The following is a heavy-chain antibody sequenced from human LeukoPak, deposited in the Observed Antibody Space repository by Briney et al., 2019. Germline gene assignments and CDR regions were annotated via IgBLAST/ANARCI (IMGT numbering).Heavy chain of an antibody. CDR2: ISSSGSTI. J-gene: IGHJ4*02. CDR1: GFTFSTYS. CDR3: ARDQTLIPPARRAKFDY. V-gene: IGHV3-48*01. Sequence: GGSLRLSCAVSGFTFSTYSMNWVRQAPGKGLEWVSYISSSGSTIYNADSVKGRFTISRDNAKSSLYLQMNSLRAEDSAVYYCARDQTLIPPARRAKFDYWGQGTLVTVSS. D-gene: IGHD1-14*01.